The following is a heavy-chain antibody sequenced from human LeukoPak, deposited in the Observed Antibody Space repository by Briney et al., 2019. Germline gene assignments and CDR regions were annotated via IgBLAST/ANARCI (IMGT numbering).Heavy chain of an antibody. J-gene: IGHJ4*02. CDR3: ARGVSPLNYYFDY. Sequence: GSLGLSCAASGFTFSTYWMHWVRQAPGKGLVWVSRINSDGSDTSYADSVKGRFTISRDNAKNTLYLQMNSLRAEDTAVYYCARGVSPLNYYFDYWGQGTLVTVSS. D-gene: IGHD6-13*01. CDR1: GFTFSTYW. V-gene: IGHV3-74*01. CDR2: INSDGSDT.